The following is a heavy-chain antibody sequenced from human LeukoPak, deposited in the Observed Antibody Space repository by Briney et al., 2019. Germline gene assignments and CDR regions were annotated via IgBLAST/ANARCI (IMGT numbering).Heavy chain of an antibody. CDR3: AGGGFSGFDH. CDR1: QSTFYSYW. D-gene: IGHD4-23*01. CDR2: VNSDGTST. J-gene: IGHJ4*02. Sequence: GGSLRLSCAATQSTFYSYWMHWVRLVPGKGLAWVSRVNSDGTSTTYADSVKGRFTVSRDNAQNTLYLQMDSLRVDDTAVYYCAGGGFSGFDHWGQGILVTVSS. V-gene: IGHV3-74*03.